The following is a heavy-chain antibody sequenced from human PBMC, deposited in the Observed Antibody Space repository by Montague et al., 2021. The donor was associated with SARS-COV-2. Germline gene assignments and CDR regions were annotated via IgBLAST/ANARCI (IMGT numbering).Heavy chain of an antibody. D-gene: IGHD3-16*01. J-gene: IGHJ4*02. Sequence: SETLSLTCTVSGGSISSDYWTWIRQPPGKGLEWIGFVCYRGNTYYNPSLRGRVTISVDTSSNHFSLTLSSVTAADTAIYYCARHYDHSSRVDSWGQGTLVTVSS. CDR2: VCYRGNT. CDR3: ARHYDHSSRVDS. CDR1: GGSISSDY. V-gene: IGHV4-59*08.